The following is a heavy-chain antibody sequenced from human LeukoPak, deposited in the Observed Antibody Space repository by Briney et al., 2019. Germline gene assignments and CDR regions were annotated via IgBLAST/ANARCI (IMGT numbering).Heavy chain of an antibody. J-gene: IGHJ4*02. CDR1: GYTFTGYY. Sequence: ASVKVSCKASGYTFTGYYMHWVRQAPGQGLEWMGWINPNSGGTNYAQKFQGRVTMTRDTSISTAYMELSRLRSDDTAVYYCATSPQGGQLYSYGYRSPFDYWGQGTLVTVSS. V-gene: IGHV1-2*02. CDR2: INPNSGGT. D-gene: IGHD5-18*01. CDR3: ATSPQGGQLYSYGYRSPFDY.